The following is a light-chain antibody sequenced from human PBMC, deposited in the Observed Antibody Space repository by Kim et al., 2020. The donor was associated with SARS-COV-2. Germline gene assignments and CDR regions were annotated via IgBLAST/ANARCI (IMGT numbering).Light chain of an antibody. V-gene: IGKV1-12*01. CDR1: QGIKNW. CDR2: DAS. J-gene: IGKJ4*01. Sequence: SASVGDRVSITGRARQGIKNWLIWYQQKPGKAPTLLIYDASTLERGVPPRFSGSGSGTDFSLTISSLQPEDFATYFCQQGSSFPLTFGGGTKLEIK. CDR3: QQGSSFPLT.